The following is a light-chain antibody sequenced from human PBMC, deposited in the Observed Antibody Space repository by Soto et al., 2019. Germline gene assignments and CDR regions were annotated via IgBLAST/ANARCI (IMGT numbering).Light chain of an antibody. CDR1: SSDVDGYDF. V-gene: IGLV2-14*01. J-gene: IGLJ1*01. CDR3: SSYISSSTPYV. CDR2: DVT. Sequence: QSALTQPASVSGSPGQSITISCTGTSSDVDGYDFVSWYQQHPGKAPKLMIYDVTNRPSGVSDRFSGSKSGNTAPLTISGLQAEDEADYYCSSYISSSTPYVFGTGTKVTV.